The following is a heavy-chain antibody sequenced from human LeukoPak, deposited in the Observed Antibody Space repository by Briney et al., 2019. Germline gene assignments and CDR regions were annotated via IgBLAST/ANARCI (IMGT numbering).Heavy chain of an antibody. Sequence: GGSLRLSCAAPGFTFSSYGMHWVRQAPGKGLEWVAFIRYDGSNKYYADSVKGRFTISRDNSKNTLYLQMNSLRAEDTAVYYCAGASITIFGVVHAFDIWGQGTMVTVSS. CDR1: GFTFSSYG. CDR3: AGASITIFGVVHAFDI. V-gene: IGHV3-30*02. J-gene: IGHJ3*02. D-gene: IGHD3-3*01. CDR2: IRYDGSNK.